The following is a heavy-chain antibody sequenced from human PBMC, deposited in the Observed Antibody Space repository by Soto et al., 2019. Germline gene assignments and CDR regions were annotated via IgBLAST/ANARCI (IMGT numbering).Heavy chain of an antibody. CDR3: ARGHNAYGGSH. CDR1: GGSFSGYY. J-gene: IGHJ4*02. V-gene: IGHV4-34*01. Sequence: QVQLQQWGAGLLKPSETLSLTCAVYGGSFSGYYWSWMRQPPGKGLEWIGEINHSGSTNYNPSLESRVTITVDTSKNQCSLKLSSVTAADTAVYYCARGHNAYGGSHWGEGTLVTVSS. CDR2: INHSGST. D-gene: IGHD4-17*01.